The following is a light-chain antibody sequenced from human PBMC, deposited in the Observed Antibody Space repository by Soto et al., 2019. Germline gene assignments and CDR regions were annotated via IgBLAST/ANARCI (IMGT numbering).Light chain of an antibody. CDR1: QSISAC. CDR2: AAS. Sequence: DIQMTQSPSSVSASVGDRVTIICRASQSISACLNWYKQKPGKAPKLLIYAASSLQSGVSSRFSGSVSGTDFALTISSLQPEDVATYYCQQSYSTPYTVGQGTKLEIK. CDR3: QQSYSTPYT. J-gene: IGKJ2*01. V-gene: IGKV1-39*01.